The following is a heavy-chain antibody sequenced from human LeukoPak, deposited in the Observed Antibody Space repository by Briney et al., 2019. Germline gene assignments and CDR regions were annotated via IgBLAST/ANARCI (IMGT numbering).Heavy chain of an antibody. CDR2: ISTYNGNT. CDR1: GYTFTSYG. Sequence: ASVKVSCKASGYTFTSYGINWVRQAPGQGLEWMGWISTYNGNTNYAQKLQGRVTMTTDTSTSTAYMDLRSLRSDDTAVYYCARERSGWFFSNWGQGTLVTVSS. J-gene: IGHJ4*02. D-gene: IGHD6-19*01. V-gene: IGHV1-18*01. CDR3: ARERSGWFFSN.